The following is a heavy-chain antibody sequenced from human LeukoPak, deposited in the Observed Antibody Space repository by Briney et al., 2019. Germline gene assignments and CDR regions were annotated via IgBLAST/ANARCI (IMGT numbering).Heavy chain of an antibody. D-gene: IGHD5-24*01. CDR3: ARGEMATIEN. CDR1: GGSISSYY. V-gene: IGHV4-59*01. J-gene: IGHJ4*02. CDR2: IYYSGST. Sequence: SETLSLTCTVSGGSISSYYWSWIRQPPGKGLEWIGYIYYSGSTNYNPSLKSRVTISVDTSKNQFSLKLSSVTAADTAVYYCARGEMATIENWSQGTLVTVSS.